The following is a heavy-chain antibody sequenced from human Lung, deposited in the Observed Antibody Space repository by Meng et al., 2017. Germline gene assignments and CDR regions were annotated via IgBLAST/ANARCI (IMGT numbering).Heavy chain of an antibody. CDR3: ARGPTTMAHDFDY. D-gene: IGHD4-11*01. CDR1: GGSFSDYY. V-gene: IGHV4-34*01. Sequence: QVQLQQGGPRLFKPSETLALTCVVSGGSFSDYYWSWIRQPPGKGLEWIGEINHSGSTNYNPSLESRATISVDTSQNNLSLKLSSVTAADSAVYYCARGPTTMAHDFDYWGQGTLVTVSS. CDR2: INHSGST. J-gene: IGHJ4*02.